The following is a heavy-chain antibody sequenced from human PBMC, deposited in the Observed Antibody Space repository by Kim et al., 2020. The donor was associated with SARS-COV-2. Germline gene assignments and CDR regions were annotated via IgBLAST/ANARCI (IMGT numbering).Heavy chain of an antibody. CDR2: INPSGGST. V-gene: IGHV1-46*01. CDR1: GYTFTSYY. CDR3: ASISGYSSSWYWFGAFDI. J-gene: IGHJ3*02. D-gene: IGHD6-13*01. Sequence: ASVKVSCKASGYTFTSYYMHWVRQAPGQGLEWMGIINPSGGSTSYAQKFQGRVTMTRDTSTSTVYMELSSLRSEDTAVYYCASISGYSSSWYWFGAFDIWGQGTMVTVSS.